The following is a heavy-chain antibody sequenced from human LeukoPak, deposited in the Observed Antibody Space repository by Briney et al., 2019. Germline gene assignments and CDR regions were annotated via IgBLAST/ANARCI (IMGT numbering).Heavy chain of an antibody. CDR2: IKQDGSDK. D-gene: IGHD1-1*01. Sequence: GGSLRLSCAVSGFSFSSYWMTWVRQAPGKGLEWVANIKQDGSDKYYVDSVKGRFTISRDNAKYSLYLQRNSLRAEDTALYYCARVQGNDALDYWGQGTLVTVSS. CDR1: GFSFSSYW. CDR3: ARVQGNDALDY. V-gene: IGHV3-7*03. J-gene: IGHJ4*02.